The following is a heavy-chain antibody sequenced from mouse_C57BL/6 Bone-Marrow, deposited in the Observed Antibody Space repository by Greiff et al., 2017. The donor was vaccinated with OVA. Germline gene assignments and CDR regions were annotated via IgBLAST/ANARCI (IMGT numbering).Heavy chain of an antibody. J-gene: IGHJ3*01. Sequence: QVQLQQSGAELARPGASVKLSCKASGYTFTSYGISWVKQRTGQGLEWIAEIYPRSGNTSYNEKVKGKGTLTTDKSSSPACMELRSLTSGDSAVYFCARRGYSNYERRAWFAYWGQGTLVTVSA. V-gene: IGHV1-81*01. CDR2: IYPRSGNT. D-gene: IGHD2-5*01. CDR3: ARRGYSNYERRAWFAY. CDR1: GYTFTSYG.